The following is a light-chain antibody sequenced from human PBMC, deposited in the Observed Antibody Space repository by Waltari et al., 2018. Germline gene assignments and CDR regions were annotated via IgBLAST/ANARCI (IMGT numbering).Light chain of an antibody. CDR2: WAS. CDR3: QQYYITPYA. CDR1: QSVLYSSNNKNY. Sequence: DIVMTQSPDSLAVSLGERATIDCQSSQSVLYSSNNKNYLAWYQQKPGQPPKLLLYWASTRESGVPDRFSGSGSGTDFTLTISSLQAEDVAVYYCQQYYITPYAFGQGTKVEIK. J-gene: IGKJ2*01. V-gene: IGKV4-1*01.